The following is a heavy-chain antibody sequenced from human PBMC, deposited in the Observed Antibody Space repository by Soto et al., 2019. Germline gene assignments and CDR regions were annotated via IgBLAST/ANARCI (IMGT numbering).Heavy chain of an antibody. D-gene: IGHD3-3*01. CDR3: ARRGVQVLRFLEWSNAFDI. V-gene: IGHV4-34*01. CDR1: GGAFSGYY. Sequence: PSETLSLTCAVYGGAFSGYYWSWIRQPPGKGLEWIGEINHSGSTNYNPSLKSRVTISVDTSKNQFSLKLSSVTAADTAVYYCARRGVQVLRFLEWSNAFDIWGQGTMVTVS. CDR2: INHSGST. J-gene: IGHJ3*02.